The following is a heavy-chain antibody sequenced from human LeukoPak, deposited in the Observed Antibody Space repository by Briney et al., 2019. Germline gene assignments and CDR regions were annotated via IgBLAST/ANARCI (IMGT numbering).Heavy chain of an antibody. D-gene: IGHD5/OR15-5a*01. CDR3: ARGFQGVYDY. J-gene: IGHJ4*02. CDR2: LFDARKV. V-gene: IGHV4-4*07. Sequence: SETLTLTCTVSNGSMRSYYWTWIRQPAGKGLEWVGRLFDARKVNYNPSLGGRVTMSMDTSKNQFSLRMTSVTAADTAVYYCARGFQGVYDYWGQGALVIVSS. CDR1: NGSMRSYY.